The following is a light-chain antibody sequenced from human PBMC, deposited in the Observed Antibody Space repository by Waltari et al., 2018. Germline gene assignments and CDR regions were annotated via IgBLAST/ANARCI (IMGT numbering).Light chain of an antibody. J-gene: IGKJ4*01. CDR2: DAS. V-gene: IGKV3-11*01. CDR3: QQRYNWLT. CDR1: QSVSSY. Sequence: EIVLTQSPATLSFSPGERATLSCRASQSVSSYLAWYQQNPGQAPRLLSYDASNRATGIPARFSGSGSGTDFTLTISGLESEDFAVYYCQQRYNWLTFGGGTKVEIK.